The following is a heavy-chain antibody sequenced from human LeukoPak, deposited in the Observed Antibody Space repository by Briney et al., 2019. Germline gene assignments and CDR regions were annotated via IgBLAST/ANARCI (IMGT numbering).Heavy chain of an antibody. V-gene: IGHV4-39*02. Sequence: SDTLSLTCTVSGDSISTTSYYWAWIRQSPGKGLEWIGSIYFRGTTHYNLSLKSRVSISIDTSKSQFSLKLSSVTAADTAVYYCARDPDGVGGAPFEHWGQGILVTVSS. CDR1: GDSISTTSYY. J-gene: IGHJ4*02. CDR3: ARDPDGVGGAPFEH. CDR2: IYFRGTT. D-gene: IGHD3-10*01.